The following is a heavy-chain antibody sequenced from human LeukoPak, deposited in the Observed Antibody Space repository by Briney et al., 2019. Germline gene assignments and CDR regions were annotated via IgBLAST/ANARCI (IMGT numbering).Heavy chain of an antibody. CDR3: AREEFLHEIDSSGYFVY. J-gene: IGHJ4*02. CDR1: GGSLTGYY. V-gene: IGHV4-4*07. Sequence: SETLSLTCTVSGGSLTGYYWNWIRQPAAQGLEWLGRVYSSGVGNYNPSLTCRVTMSVDTSQNQFSPTLTSLTAADTAVYYCAREEFLHEIDSSGYFVYWGQGTLVTVSS. D-gene: IGHD3-22*01. CDR2: VYSSGVG.